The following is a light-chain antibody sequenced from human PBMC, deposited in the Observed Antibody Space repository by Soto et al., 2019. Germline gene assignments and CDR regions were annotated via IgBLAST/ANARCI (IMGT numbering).Light chain of an antibody. CDR1: SSDVDGYNY. CDR2: DVK. Sequence: QSALTQPRSVSGSPGQSVTISCTGTSSDVDGYNYVSWYQQYPGKAPKVMIYDVKTRPSGVPDRFSGSKSGNTASLTISGLQAEDEADYYCCSYAGDYTFVFGTGTKVTVL. CDR3: CSYAGDYTFV. J-gene: IGLJ1*01. V-gene: IGLV2-11*01.